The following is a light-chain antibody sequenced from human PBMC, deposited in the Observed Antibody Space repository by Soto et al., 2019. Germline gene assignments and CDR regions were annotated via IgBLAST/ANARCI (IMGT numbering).Light chain of an antibody. Sequence: EIVLTQSPGTLSLSPGERATLSCRASQSVSSRYLAWYQQNPGQAPRLLIYGASSRATGIPDRFSGSGSGREFTLTIGRLEPEDFAVYYCQQYVGSPTFGGGTKVEIK. V-gene: IGKV3-20*01. J-gene: IGKJ4*01. CDR3: QQYVGSPT. CDR1: QSVSSRY. CDR2: GAS.